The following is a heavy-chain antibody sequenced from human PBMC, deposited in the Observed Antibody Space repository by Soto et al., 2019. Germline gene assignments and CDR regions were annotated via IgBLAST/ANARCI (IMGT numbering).Heavy chain of an antibody. V-gene: IGHV3-23*01. CDR2: MTGGGTT. J-gene: IGHJ6*02. D-gene: IGHD3-3*01. Sequence: GGSLRLSCRASGFTFKNYAMTWVRKCPGKGLQWVSLMTGGGTTDYADSAKGRFIISRDDSKNTLSLQMHNLRADDTALYYCAKLKGGLGRFYGLDAWGQGTMVTVSS. CDR1: GFTFKNYA. CDR3: AKLKGGLGRFYGLDA.